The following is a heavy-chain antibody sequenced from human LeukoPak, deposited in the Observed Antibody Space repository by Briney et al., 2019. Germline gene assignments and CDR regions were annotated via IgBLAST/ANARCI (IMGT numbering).Heavy chain of an antibody. J-gene: IGHJ4*02. CDR2: ISSSSSYI. V-gene: IGHV3-21*01. D-gene: IGHD3-22*01. Sequence: GGSLGLSCAASGFTFSSYSMNWVRQAPGKGLEWVSSISSSSSYIYYADSVKGRFTISRDNAKNSLYLQMNSLRAEDTAVYYCARDLSRNYYDSSSYAPIDYWGQGTLVTVSS. CDR3: ARDLSRNYYDSSSYAPIDY. CDR1: GFTFSSYS.